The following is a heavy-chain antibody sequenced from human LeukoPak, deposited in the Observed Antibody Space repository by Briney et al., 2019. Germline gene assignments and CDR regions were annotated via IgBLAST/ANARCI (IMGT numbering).Heavy chain of an antibody. J-gene: IGHJ3*02. V-gene: IGHV4-59*08. D-gene: IGHD3-22*01. Sequence: PSETLSLTCTVSGGSISSYYWSWIRQPPGKGLEWIGYIYYSGSTNYNPSLKSRVTISVDTSKNQFSLKLSSVTAADTAVYYCARFDTAQDAFDIWGRGTMVTVSS. CDR1: GGSISSYY. CDR3: ARFDTAQDAFDI. CDR2: IYYSGST.